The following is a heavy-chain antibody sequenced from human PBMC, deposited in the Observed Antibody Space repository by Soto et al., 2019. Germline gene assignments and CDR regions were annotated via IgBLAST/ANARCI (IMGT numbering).Heavy chain of an antibody. D-gene: IGHD3-22*01. CDR1: GFTFSDSY. CDR3: ARDRGYYDSSGYFDY. CDR2: ISSSDSII. J-gene: IGHJ4*02. V-gene: IGHV3-11*01. Sequence: GGSLRLSCAASGFTFSDSYMSWIRQAPGKGLEWVSYISSSDSIIYYSDSVKGRFIISRDNAKNSLYLQMNSRRAEDTAVYYCARDRGYYDSSGYFDYWGQGTLVTVSS.